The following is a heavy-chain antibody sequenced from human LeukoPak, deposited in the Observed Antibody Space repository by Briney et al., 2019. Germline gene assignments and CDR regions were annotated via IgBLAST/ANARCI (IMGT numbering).Heavy chain of an antibody. Sequence: GGSLRLSCAASGFTLSSYSMNWVRQAPGKGLEWVSSISSSSSYIYYADSVKGRFTISRDNAKNSLYLQMNSLRAEDTAVYYCATLVRGVNVDYWGQGTLVTVSS. J-gene: IGHJ4*02. CDR2: ISSSSSYI. D-gene: IGHD3-10*01. CDR1: GFTLSSYS. V-gene: IGHV3-21*01. CDR3: ATLVRGVNVDY.